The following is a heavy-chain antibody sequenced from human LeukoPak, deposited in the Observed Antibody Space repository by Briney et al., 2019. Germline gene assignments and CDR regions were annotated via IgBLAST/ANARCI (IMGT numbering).Heavy chain of an antibody. CDR3: ANQYCSSTSCYLGGFDY. CDR1: GFTFSSYG. V-gene: IGHV3-30*02. D-gene: IGHD2-2*01. CDR2: IRYDGSNK. J-gene: IGHJ4*02. Sequence: GGSLRLSCAASGFTFSSYGMHWVRQAPGKGLEWVAFIRYDGSNKYYADSVKGRFTISRDNSKNTLYLQMNSLRAEDTAVYYCANQYCSSTSCYLGGFDYWGQGTLVTVSS.